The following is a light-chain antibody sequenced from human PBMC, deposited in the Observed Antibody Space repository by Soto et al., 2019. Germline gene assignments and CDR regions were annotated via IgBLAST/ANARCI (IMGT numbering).Light chain of an antibody. V-gene: IGLV1-44*01. CDR3: AAWDDSLNGYV. Sequence: QSVLTQPPSVSGTPGQRVTISCSGGSSNIGTYTVNWYQQLPGTAPTLLIYGNNQRPSGVPDRFSGSKSGTSASLAISGLQSEDEADYYCAAWDDSLNGYVFGTGTKVTVL. CDR1: SSNIGTYT. J-gene: IGLJ1*01. CDR2: GNN.